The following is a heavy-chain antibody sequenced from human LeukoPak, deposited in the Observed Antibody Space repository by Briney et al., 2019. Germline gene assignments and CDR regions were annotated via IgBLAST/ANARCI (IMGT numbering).Heavy chain of an antibody. V-gene: IGHV4-39*07. D-gene: IGHD1-26*01. CDR2: IYYSGST. Sequence: SETLSLTCTVSGGSISSSSYYWGWLRQPPGKGLEWIGSIYYSGSTYYNPSLKSRVTISVDTSKNQFSLKLSSVTAADTAVYYCGRRASGSYWVGAFDIWGQGTMVTVSS. CDR3: GRRASGSYWVGAFDI. CDR1: GGSISSSSYY. J-gene: IGHJ3*02.